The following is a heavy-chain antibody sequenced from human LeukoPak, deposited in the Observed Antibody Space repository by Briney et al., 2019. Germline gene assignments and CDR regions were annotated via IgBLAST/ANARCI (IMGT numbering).Heavy chain of an antibody. CDR3: ARDSSGPWFDP. J-gene: IGHJ5*02. D-gene: IGHD6-6*01. V-gene: IGHV3-21*01. Sequence: GGSLRLSCAVSGFIFNNYIMNWVRQAPGKGLEWVSSITGSGSFLYYADSVKGRFTISRDNAKNSLFLQMNSLRAEDTAVYYCARDSSGPWFDPWGQGTLVTVSS. CDR1: GFIFNNYI. CDR2: ITGSGSFL.